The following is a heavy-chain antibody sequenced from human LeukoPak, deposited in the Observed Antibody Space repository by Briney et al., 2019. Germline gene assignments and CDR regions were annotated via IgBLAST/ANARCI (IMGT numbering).Heavy chain of an antibody. Sequence: GGSLRLSCAASGLTFSSYAMSWVHQAPGKGLKWVSAISGSGGSTYYADSVKGRFTISRDNSKNTLYLQMNSLRAEDTAVYYCAKASTYYYGSGSYYYVYWGQGTLVTVSS. V-gene: IGHV3-23*01. D-gene: IGHD3-10*01. CDR2: ISGSGGST. CDR1: GLTFSSYA. J-gene: IGHJ4*02. CDR3: AKASTYYYGSGSYYYVY.